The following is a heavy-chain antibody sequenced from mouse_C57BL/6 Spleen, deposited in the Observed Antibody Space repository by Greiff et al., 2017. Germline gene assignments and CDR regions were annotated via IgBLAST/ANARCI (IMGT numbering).Heavy chain of an antibody. J-gene: IGHJ1*03. D-gene: IGHD1-1*01. CDR3: VRHALSYYGSSYWYFDV. CDR2: IRSKSNNYAT. Sequence: EVKLMESGGGLVQPKGSLKLSCAASGFSFNTYAMNWVRQAPGKGLEWVARIRSKSNNYATYYADSVKDRFTISRDDSESMLYLQMNNLKTEDTAMYYCVRHALSYYGSSYWYFDVWGTGTTVTVSS. V-gene: IGHV10-1*01. CDR1: GFSFNTYA.